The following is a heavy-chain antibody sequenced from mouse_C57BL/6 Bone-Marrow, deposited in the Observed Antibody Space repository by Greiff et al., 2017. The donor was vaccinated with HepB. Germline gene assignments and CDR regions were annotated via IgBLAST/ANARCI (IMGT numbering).Heavy chain of an antibody. Sequence: EVKLLESGEGLVKPGGSLKLSCAASGFTFSSYAMSWVRQTPEKRLEWVAYISSGGDYIYYADTVKGRFTISRDNARNTLYLQMSSLKSEDTAMYYCTRAPRRAWFAYWGQGTLVTVSA. V-gene: IGHV5-9-1*02. CDR1: GFTFSSYA. J-gene: IGHJ3*01. CDR3: TRAPRRAWFAY. CDR2: ISSGGDYI.